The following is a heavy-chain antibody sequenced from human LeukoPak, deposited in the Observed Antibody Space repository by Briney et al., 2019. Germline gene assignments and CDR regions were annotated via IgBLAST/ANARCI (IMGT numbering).Heavy chain of an antibody. CDR3: ATENFGLGSPFDH. CDR1: GYTLNEVS. D-gene: IGHD3-16*01. J-gene: IGHJ5*02. CDR2: FDPEDGER. Sequence: ASVKVSCKVAGYTLNEVSMHWVRQAPGKGLEWMGGFDPEDGERIYAQKFQGRVTMTEDTSTDTAYMELSSLTSEDTAMYYCATENFGLGSPFDHWGQGTLVTVSS. V-gene: IGHV1-24*01.